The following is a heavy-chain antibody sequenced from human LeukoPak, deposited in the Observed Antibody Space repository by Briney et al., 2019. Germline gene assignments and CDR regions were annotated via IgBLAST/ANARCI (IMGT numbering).Heavy chain of an antibody. J-gene: IGHJ4*02. V-gene: IGHV1-3*01. CDR3: ARGGPQPYRIGDYVPFEY. D-gene: IGHD4-17*01. CDR2: INAGDGNG. Sequence: GASVKVSCKASGYTFSNYAMHWVRQAPGQRLEWMGWINAGDGNGKYSQKFQGRVSITRDTSASTAYMELSSLISEDTAVYYCARGGPQPYRIGDYVPFEYWGQGTLVTVSS. CDR1: GYTFSNYA.